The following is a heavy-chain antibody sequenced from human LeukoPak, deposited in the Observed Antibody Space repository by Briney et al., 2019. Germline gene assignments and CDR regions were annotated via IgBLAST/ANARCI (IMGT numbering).Heavy chain of an antibody. CDR3: ARDGGSGWYDY. CDR2: IYSGGST. D-gene: IGHD6-19*01. J-gene: IGHJ4*02. V-gene: IGHV3-66*01. Sequence: LSGGSLRLSCAASGFTISSNDMTWVRQAPGRGLEWVSLIYSGGSTLYSDSVKGRCSISRDDTRNTLYLQMSSLRAGDTAVYYCARDGGSGWYDYWGQGTLVTVSS. CDR1: GFTISSND.